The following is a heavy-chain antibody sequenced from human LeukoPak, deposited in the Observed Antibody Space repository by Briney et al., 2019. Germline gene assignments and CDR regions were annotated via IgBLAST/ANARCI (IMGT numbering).Heavy chain of an antibody. J-gene: IGHJ6*03. V-gene: IGHV1-18*04. Sequence: ASVKVSCKPSGYTLTGYYIQWVRQAPRQGLEWMGWINTYIGNTNYAQKFQGRVTVTTDTSTSTAYMELRSLRSDDTAVYYCASNFPGYDILTGYYGSWDYYYYMDVWGKGTTVTISS. CDR1: GYTLTGYY. D-gene: IGHD3-9*01. CDR2: INTYIGNT. CDR3: ASNFPGYDILTGYYGSWDYYYYMDV.